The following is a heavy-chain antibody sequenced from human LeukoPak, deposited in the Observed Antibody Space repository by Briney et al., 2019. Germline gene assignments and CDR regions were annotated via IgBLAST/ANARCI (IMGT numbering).Heavy chain of an antibody. CDR3: ARVGSGWYEGGSDP. CDR2: INPNSGGT. Sequence: GASVKVSCKASGYTFTGYYMHWVRQAPGQGLEWMGWINPNSGGTNYAQKFQGRVTMTRDTSISTAYMELSRLRSDDTSVYYCARVGSGWYEGGSDPWGQGTLVTVSS. V-gene: IGHV1-2*02. D-gene: IGHD6-19*01. CDR1: GYTFTGYY. J-gene: IGHJ5*02.